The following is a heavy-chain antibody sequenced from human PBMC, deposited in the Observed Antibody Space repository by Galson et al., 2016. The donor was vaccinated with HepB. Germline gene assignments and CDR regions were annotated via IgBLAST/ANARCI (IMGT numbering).Heavy chain of an antibody. Sequence: SVKVSCKASGYTFINYYIHWVRQAPGQGLEWMGIINPLSGGTDYAQRFQGRVTMTRDTSTSTVSMELSSLRSEDTAVYYCARAIMTPRDNWFDPWGQGSLITVSP. CDR1: GYTFINYY. CDR2: INPLSGGT. J-gene: IGHJ5*02. V-gene: IGHV1-46*01. D-gene: IGHD2-8*01. CDR3: ARAIMTPRDNWFDP.